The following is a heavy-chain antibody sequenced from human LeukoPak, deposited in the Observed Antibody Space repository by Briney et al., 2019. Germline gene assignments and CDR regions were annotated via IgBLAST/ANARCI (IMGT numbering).Heavy chain of an antibody. CDR1: GGSISSYY. CDR2: IYYSGST. V-gene: IGHV4-59*08. Sequence: NSSETLSLTCTVSGGSISSYYWSWIRQPPGKGLEWIGYIYYSGSTNYNPSLTSRVTISVDPSKNQFSLKLSSVTATDTAVYYCARVGDCSVDSNCYHFADWFDPWGQGTLVTVSS. D-gene: IGHD2-15*01. J-gene: IGHJ5*02. CDR3: ARVGDCSVDSNCYHFADWFDP.